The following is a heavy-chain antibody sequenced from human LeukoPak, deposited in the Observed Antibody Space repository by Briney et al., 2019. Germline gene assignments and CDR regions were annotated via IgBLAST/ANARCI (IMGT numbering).Heavy chain of an antibody. CDR1: GFTFSTYW. J-gene: IGHJ4*02. CDR2: IRQDGSEK. CDR3: ARDRYGWYSGGWYLGY. V-gene: IGHV3-7*03. Sequence: GGSLRLSCAASGFTFSTYWMSWVRQAPGKGLEWVANIRQDGSEKFYVDSVKGRFTISRDNAKNSLYLQMNSLRAEDTAVYYCARDRYGWYSGGWYLGYWGQGTLVTVSS. D-gene: IGHD6-13*01.